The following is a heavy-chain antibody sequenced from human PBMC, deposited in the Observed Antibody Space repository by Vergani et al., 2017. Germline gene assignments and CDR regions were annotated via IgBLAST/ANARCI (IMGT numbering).Heavy chain of an antibody. Sequence: EVQLLESGGGLVQPGGSLRLSCAASGFTFSSYAMSWVRQAPGKGLEWVSAISGSGGSTYYADSVKGRFTISRDNSKNTLYLQMNSLRAEDTAVYYCAKDVGQGGIAARPKYFQHWGQGTLVTVSS. CDR1: GFTFSSYA. CDR2: ISGSGGST. V-gene: IGHV3-23*01. CDR3: AKDVGQGGIAARPKYFQH. D-gene: IGHD6-6*01. J-gene: IGHJ1*01.